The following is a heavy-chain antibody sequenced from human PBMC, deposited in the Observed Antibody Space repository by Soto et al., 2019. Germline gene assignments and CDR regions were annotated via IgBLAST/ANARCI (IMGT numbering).Heavy chain of an antibody. CDR1: EYTFTNYY. D-gene: IGHD3-22*01. J-gene: IGHJ4*02. V-gene: IGHV1-46*01. CDR2: INPRGDTT. Sequence: QVQLVQSGAEVKKPGASVKVSCKASEYTFTNYYMHWVRQAPGKGIEWMEIINPRGDTTTYKQKFHGRVTMTTNTSTSTVYMELSSLRSDDTAMYYCASAKGYYEGSDYWGQGTLVTVSS. CDR3: ASAKGYYEGSDY.